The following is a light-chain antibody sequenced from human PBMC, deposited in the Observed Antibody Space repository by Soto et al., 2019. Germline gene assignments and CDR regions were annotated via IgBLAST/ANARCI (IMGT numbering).Light chain of an antibody. CDR1: SSDVGGYNY. CDR2: EVN. Sequence: QSALTQPASVSGSPGQSITISCTGTSSDVGGYNYVSWYQQHPGKAPKLMIYEVNNRPSGVSNRFSGSKSGNTASLTISGLQAVDEADYYCTSYTTSSTHWVFGGGTKLTVL. CDR3: TSYTTSSTHWV. V-gene: IGLV2-14*01. J-gene: IGLJ3*02.